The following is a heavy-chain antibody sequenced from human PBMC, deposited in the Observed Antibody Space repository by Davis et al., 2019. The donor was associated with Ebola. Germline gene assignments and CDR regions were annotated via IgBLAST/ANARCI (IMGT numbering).Heavy chain of an antibody. CDR3: ASMRSGYQQYYFDY. CDR1: GGSFSSYY. D-gene: IGHD3-3*01. Sequence: SETLSLTCAVYGGSFSSYYWSWIRQPPGKGLEWIGYIYYSGSTNYNPSLKSRVTISVDTSKNQFSLKLSSVTAADTAVYYCASMRSGYQQYYFDYWGQGTLVTVSS. V-gene: IGHV4-59*01. J-gene: IGHJ4*02. CDR2: IYYSGST.